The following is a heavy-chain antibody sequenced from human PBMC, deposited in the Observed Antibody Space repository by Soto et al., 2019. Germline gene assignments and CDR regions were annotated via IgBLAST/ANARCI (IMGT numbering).Heavy chain of an antibody. D-gene: IGHD3-16*02. CDR3: AKASDYIWGSYPIELDS. Sequence: EVQLLESGGGLVQPGGSLRLSCAASGFTFSNFAMFWVRQAPGKGLEWVSSISRTGGAAHYADSVKGRFTISRDNSKNTLFLQMDSLTAEDTAVYYCAKASDYIWGSYPIELDSWGQGTLVTVSS. CDR1: GFTFSNFA. V-gene: IGHV3-23*01. J-gene: IGHJ4*02. CDR2: ISRTGGAA.